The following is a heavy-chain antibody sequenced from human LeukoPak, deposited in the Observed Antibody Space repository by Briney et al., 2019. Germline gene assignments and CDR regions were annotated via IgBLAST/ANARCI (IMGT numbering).Heavy chain of an antibody. CDR1: GFTFSSYA. CDR2: ISGSGGST. V-gene: IGHV3-23*01. CDR3: ARADRGYCSGGSCYYY. J-gene: IGHJ4*02. D-gene: IGHD2-15*01. Sequence: HPGGSLRLSCAASGFTFSSYAMSWVRQAPGKGLEWVSAISGSGGSTYYADSVKGRFTISRDNSKNTLYLQMNSLRAEDTAVYYCARADRGYCSGGSCYYYWGQGTLVTVSS.